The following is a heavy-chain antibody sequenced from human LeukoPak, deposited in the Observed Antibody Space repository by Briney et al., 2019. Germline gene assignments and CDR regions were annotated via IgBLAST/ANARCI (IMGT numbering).Heavy chain of an antibody. J-gene: IGHJ4*02. Sequence: ASVKVSCKASGYTFTHYGITWVRQAPGQGLAWMGWINTYNGDTKCAQKLQGRVTMTTDTSTSTAFMELGSLRSDDSAVYYCARGIRSPLFDYWGLGTLVTVSP. D-gene: IGHD3-16*01. CDR1: GYTFTHYG. CDR2: INTYNGDT. V-gene: IGHV1-18*01. CDR3: ARGIRSPLFDY.